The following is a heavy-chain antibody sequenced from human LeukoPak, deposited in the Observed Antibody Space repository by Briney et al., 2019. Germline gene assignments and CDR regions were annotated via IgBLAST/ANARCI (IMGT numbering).Heavy chain of an antibody. J-gene: IGHJ3*02. CDR3: ARDDDDFWSGYSIHDAFDI. CDR2: ISAYNGNT. D-gene: IGHD3-3*01. V-gene: IGHV1-18*01. CDR1: GYTLKSLG. Sequence: ASVKVTCKDSGYTLKSLGLSWVRQATGQGLEWMGWISAYNGNTNYAQKLQGRVTMTTDTSTSTAYMELRSLRSDDTAVYYCARDDDDFWSGYSIHDAFDIWGQGTMVTVSS.